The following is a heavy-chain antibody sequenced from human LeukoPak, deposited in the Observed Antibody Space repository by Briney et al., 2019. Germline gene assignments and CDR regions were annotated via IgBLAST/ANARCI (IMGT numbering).Heavy chain of an antibody. V-gene: IGHV3-30*02. D-gene: IGHD3-10*01. CDR3: AKDEDLIWFGELKSPFDY. CDR2: IRYDGSNK. J-gene: IGHJ4*02. Sequence: PGGTLRLSCAASGFTFSSYGMHWVRQAPGKGLEWVAFIRYDGSNKYYADSVKGRFTISRDNSKNTLYLQMNSLRAEDTAVYYCAKDEDLIWFGELKSPFDYWGQGTLVTVSS. CDR1: GFTFSSYG.